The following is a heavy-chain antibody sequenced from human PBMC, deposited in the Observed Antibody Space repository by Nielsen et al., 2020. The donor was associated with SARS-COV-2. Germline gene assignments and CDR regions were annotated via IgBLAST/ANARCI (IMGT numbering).Heavy chain of an antibody. D-gene: IGHD6-13*01. Sequence: ASVKVSCKASGYTFTGYYMHWVRQAPGQGLEWMGIINPSGGSTSYAQKFQGRVTMTRDTSTSTVYMELSSLRSEDTAVYYCARGMQQLVQAEYFQHWGQGTLVTVSS. J-gene: IGHJ1*01. V-gene: IGHV1-46*01. CDR1: GYTFTGYY. CDR2: INPSGGST. CDR3: ARGMQQLVQAEYFQH.